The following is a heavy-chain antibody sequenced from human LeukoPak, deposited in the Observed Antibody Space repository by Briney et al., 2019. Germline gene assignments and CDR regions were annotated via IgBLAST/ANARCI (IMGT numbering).Heavy chain of an antibody. CDR1: GGSISSGSYY. D-gene: IGHD6-19*01. V-gene: IGHV4-61*02. CDR3: ARVISSGWYSEGIYFDY. Sequence: PSQTLSLTCTVSGGSISSGSYYWSWIRQPAGKGLEWIGRIYTSGSTNYNPSLKSRVTISVDTSKNQFSLKLSSVTAADTAVYYCARVISSGWYSEGIYFDYWGQGTLVTVSS. J-gene: IGHJ4*02. CDR2: IYTSGST.